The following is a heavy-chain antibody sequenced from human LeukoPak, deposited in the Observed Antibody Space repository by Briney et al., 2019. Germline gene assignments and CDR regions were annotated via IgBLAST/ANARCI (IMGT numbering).Heavy chain of an antibody. CDR3: ASSHYYYDSSGYD. Sequence: SETLSLTCTVSGGSISSYYWNWIRQPPGKGLEWIGYIYYSGSTNYSPSLKSRVTMSVDTSKNQFSLNLTSVTAADTAVYYCASSHYYYDSSGYDWGQGTLVTVSS. CDR1: GGSISSYY. V-gene: IGHV4-59*08. CDR2: IYYSGST. D-gene: IGHD3-22*01. J-gene: IGHJ4*02.